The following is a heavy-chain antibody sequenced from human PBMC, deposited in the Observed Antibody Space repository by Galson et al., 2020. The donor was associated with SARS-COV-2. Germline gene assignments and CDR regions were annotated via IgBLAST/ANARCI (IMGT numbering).Heavy chain of an antibody. CDR1: GFTFSSYW. CDR3: ARDWGITGTIIPFDY. J-gene: IGHJ4*02. CDR2: INSDGSST. D-gene: IGHD1-7*01. V-gene: IGHV3-74*01. Sequence: GGSLRLSCAASGFTFSSYWMHWVRQAPGKGLVWVSRINSDGSSTSYADSVKGRFTISRDNAKNTLYLQMNSLRAEDTAVYYCARDWGITGTIIPFDYWGQGTLVTVSS.